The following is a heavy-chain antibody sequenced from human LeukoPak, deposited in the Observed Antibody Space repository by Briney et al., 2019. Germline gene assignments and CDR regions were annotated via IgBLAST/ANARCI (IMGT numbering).Heavy chain of an antibody. CDR1: GGTFSSYA. CDR2: IIPILGIA. D-gene: IGHD2-15*01. CDR3: ARGWQDLYFDY. Sequence: GASVKVSCKASGGTFSSYAISWVRQAPGQGLEWMGRIIPILGIANCAQKFQGRVTITADESTSTAYMELSSLRSEDTAVYYCARGWQDLYFDYWGQGTLVTVSS. V-gene: IGHV1-69*04. J-gene: IGHJ4*02.